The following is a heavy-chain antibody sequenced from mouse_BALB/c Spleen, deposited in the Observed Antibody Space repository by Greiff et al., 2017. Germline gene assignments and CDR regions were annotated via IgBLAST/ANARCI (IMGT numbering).Heavy chain of an antibody. Sequence: VQLQQSGAELMKPGASVKISCKATGYTFSSYWIEWVKQRPGHGLEWIGEILPGSGSTNYNEKFKGKATFTADTSSNTAYMQLSSLTSEDSAVYYCARSDITTATWAMDYWGQGTSVTVSS. CDR1: GYTFSSYW. CDR3: ARSDITTATWAMDY. V-gene: IGHV1-9*01. J-gene: IGHJ4*01. CDR2: ILPGSGST. D-gene: IGHD1-2*01.